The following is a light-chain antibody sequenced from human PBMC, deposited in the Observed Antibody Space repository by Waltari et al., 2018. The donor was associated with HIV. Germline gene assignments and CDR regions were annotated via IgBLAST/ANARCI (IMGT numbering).Light chain of an antibody. CDR3: NSRDSSGNHLV. V-gene: IGLV3-19*01. CDR2: GKN. J-gene: IGLJ2*01. CDR1: SLRSYY. Sequence: SSELTQDPAVSVALGLTVRITCQGDSLRSYYASWYQQKPGQAPVLVIYGKNNRPSGIPDRFSGSSSGNTASLTITEAQAEEEADYYCNSRDSSGNHLVFGGGTKLTVL.